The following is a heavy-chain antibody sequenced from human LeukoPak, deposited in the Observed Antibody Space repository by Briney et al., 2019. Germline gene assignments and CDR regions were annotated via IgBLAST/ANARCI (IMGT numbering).Heavy chain of an antibody. V-gene: IGHV3-9*01. CDR1: GFTFDDYA. CDR2: IGWNSGSI. CDR3: AKDIGCSSTTCYTSRNYGMDV. J-gene: IGHJ6*02. Sequence: GGSLRLSCAASGFTFDDYAMHWVRQAPGKGLEWVSGIGWNSGSIGYADSVKGRFTISRDNAKNSLYLQMNSLRAEDTALYYCAKDIGCSSTTCYTSRNYGMDVWGQGTTVTVSS. D-gene: IGHD2-2*02.